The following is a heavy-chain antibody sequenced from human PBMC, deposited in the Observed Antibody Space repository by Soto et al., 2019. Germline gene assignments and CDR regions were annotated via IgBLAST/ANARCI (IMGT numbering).Heavy chain of an antibody. Sequence: PGGSLRLSCTASGFTFGDYAMSWFRQAPGKGLEWVGFIRSKAYGGTTEYAASVKGRFTISRDDSKSIAYLQMNSLKTEDTAVYYCTRGGARQAHYYYYGMDVWGQGTTVTVSS. CDR1: GFTFGDYA. CDR3: TRGGARQAHYYYYGMDV. D-gene: IGHD6-6*01. CDR2: IRSKAYGGTT. J-gene: IGHJ6*02. V-gene: IGHV3-49*03.